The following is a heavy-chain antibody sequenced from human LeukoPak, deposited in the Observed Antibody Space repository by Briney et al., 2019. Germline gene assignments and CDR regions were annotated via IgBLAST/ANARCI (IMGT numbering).Heavy chain of an antibody. CDR2: ISWNSGSI. CDR1: GFTFSSYA. CDR3: AKDMSYYDSRKFGAFDI. D-gene: IGHD3-22*01. V-gene: IGHV3-9*01. Sequence: GGSLRLSCAASGFTFSSYAMHWVRQAPGKGLEWVSGISWNSGSIGYADSVKGRFTISRDNAKNSLYLQMNSLRAEDTALYYCAKDMSYYDSRKFGAFDIWGQGTMVTVSS. J-gene: IGHJ3*02.